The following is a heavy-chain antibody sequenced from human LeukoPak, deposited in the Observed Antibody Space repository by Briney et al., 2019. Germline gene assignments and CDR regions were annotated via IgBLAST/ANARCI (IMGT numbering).Heavy chain of an antibody. V-gene: IGHV5-51*01. J-gene: IGHJ4*02. CDR3: ARHFYGSGSYYPDY. Sequence: GESLQIPCQGSGYSFTSYWIGWVRPLPGKGLEWMGIIYPGDSDTRYSPSFQGQVTISADKSISTAYLQWSSLKASDTAMYYCARHFYGSGSYYPDYWGQGTLVTVSS. D-gene: IGHD3-10*01. CDR2: IYPGDSDT. CDR1: GYSFTSYW.